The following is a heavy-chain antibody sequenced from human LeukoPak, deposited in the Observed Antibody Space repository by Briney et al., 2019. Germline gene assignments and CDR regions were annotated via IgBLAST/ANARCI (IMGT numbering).Heavy chain of an antibody. CDR2: ITSTSDTI. Sequence: GGSLRLSCVTSGFPFRTYSMNWVRQAPGKGLEWLSCITSTSDTIYYADSVKGRFTISRDNAKNSLYLQMNSLRAEDTAVYYCASFQWDLRPTWGQGTLVSVAS. V-gene: IGHV3-48*01. J-gene: IGHJ4*02. CDR1: GFPFRTYS. D-gene: IGHD1-26*01. CDR3: ASFQWDLRPT.